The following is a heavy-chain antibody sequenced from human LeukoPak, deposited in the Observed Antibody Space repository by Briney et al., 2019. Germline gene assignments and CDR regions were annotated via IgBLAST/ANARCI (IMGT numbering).Heavy chain of an antibody. V-gene: IGHV4-39*07. J-gene: IGHJ4*02. D-gene: IGHD3-10*01. CDR1: GGSISSSSYY. CDR3: ARGLGDYFDY. Sequence: SETLSLTCTVSGGSISSSSYYWGWIRQPPGKGLEWIGYIYHSGSTYYNPSLKSRVTISVDRSKNQFSLKLSSVTAADTAVYYCARGLGDYFDYWGQGTLVTVSS. CDR2: IYHSGST.